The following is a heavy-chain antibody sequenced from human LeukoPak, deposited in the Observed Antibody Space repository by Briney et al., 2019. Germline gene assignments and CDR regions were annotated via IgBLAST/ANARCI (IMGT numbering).Heavy chain of an antibody. V-gene: IGHV4-59*01. Sequence: SETLSLTCTVSGGSISSYYWSWIRQPPGKEQEWLGYIYYSGSTNYNPSLKSRVTISVDTSKNQFSLKLSSVTAADTAVYYCARSTMVRGNSPVRFDPWGQGTLVTVSS. CDR1: GGSISSYY. CDR2: IYYSGST. J-gene: IGHJ5*02. CDR3: ARSTMVRGNSPVRFDP. D-gene: IGHD3-10*01.